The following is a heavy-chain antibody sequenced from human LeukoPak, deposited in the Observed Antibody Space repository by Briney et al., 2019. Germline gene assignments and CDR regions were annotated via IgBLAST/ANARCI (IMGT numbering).Heavy chain of an antibody. CDR3: AKLLSSGYFYDAFDI. D-gene: IGHD3-22*01. CDR1: GFTFSSYA. CDR2: MSASGSST. V-gene: IGHV3-23*01. Sequence: PGGSLRLSCAGSGFTFSSYAMGWVRQAPGKGLEWVSLMSASGSSTYYADSVKGRFTISRDNSKNTLYLQMNSLRAEDTAIYYCAKLLSSGYFYDAFDIWGQGTMVTVSS. J-gene: IGHJ3*02.